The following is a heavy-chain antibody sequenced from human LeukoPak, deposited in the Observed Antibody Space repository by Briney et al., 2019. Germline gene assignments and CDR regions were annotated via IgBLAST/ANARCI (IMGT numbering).Heavy chain of an antibody. Sequence: ASVKVSCKASGYTFTSYGISWVRQAPGQGLEWMGWINPNSGGTNYAQKFQGRVTMTRDTSISTAYMELSRLRSDDTAVCYCARDEPPGGGYSPIYYYYGMDVWGQGTTVTVSS. V-gene: IGHV1-2*02. D-gene: IGHD5-18*01. CDR3: ARDEPPGGGYSPIYYYYGMDV. J-gene: IGHJ6*02. CDR1: GYTFTSYG. CDR2: INPNSGGT.